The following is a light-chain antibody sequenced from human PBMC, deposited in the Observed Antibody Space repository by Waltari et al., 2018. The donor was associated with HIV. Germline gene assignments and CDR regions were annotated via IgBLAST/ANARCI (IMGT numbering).Light chain of an antibody. CDR3: CSYTGSSTRRPYV. Sequence: QSAPTQPAPVSGSPGPSIPIACTGTSMPFGSYNLVSRYQQHPGKAPKVMIYEGSKRPSGVSNRFSGSKSGNTASLTISGLQAEDEADYYCCSYTGSSTRRPYVFGTGTKVTVL. V-gene: IGLV2-23*01. CDR2: EGS. CDR1: SMPFGSYNL. J-gene: IGLJ1*01.